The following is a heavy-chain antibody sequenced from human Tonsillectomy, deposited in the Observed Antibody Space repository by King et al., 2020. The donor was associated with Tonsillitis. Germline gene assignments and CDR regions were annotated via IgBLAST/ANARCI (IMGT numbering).Heavy chain of an antibody. CDR1: GYSFTSYW. D-gene: IGHD3-3*01. V-gene: IGHV5-51*01. Sequence: QLVQSGTEVKKPGESLKISCKGSGYSFTSYWIGWVRQMPGKGLEWMGIIYPGDSDTRYSPSFQGQVTISADKSISTAYLQWSSLKASDTAMYYCARQGRYDFWSGYYTGQGWFDPWGQGTLVTVSS. CDR3: ARQGRYDFWSGYYTGQGWFDP. J-gene: IGHJ5*02. CDR2: IYPGDSDT.